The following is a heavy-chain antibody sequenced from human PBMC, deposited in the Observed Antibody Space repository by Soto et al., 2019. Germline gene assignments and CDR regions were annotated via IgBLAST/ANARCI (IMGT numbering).Heavy chain of an antibody. CDR1: GYTFTSYG. CDR3: ARDGWELPSLVWFDP. J-gene: IGHJ5*02. D-gene: IGHD1-26*01. CDR2: ISAYNGNT. V-gene: IGHV1-18*01. Sequence: ASVKVSCKASGYTFTSYGISWVRQAPGQGLKWMGWISAYNGNTNYAQKLQGRVTMTTDTSTSTAYMELRSLRSDDTAVYYCARDGWELPSLVWFDPWGQGTLVTVSS.